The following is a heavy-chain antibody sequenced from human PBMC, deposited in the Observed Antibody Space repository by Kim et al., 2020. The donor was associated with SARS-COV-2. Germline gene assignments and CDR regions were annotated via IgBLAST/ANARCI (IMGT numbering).Heavy chain of an antibody. Sequence: GESLKISCKATGYSFSTYWIGWVRQMPGKGLEWMGIMHPVDSDIRYSPSFEGQVIISADRSTGTASLRWSSLKASDSAMYYCVRQDLGGTYFDFWGQGTL. CDR1: GYSFSTYW. V-gene: IGHV5-51*01. J-gene: IGHJ4*02. CDR2: MHPVDSDI. CDR3: VRQDLGGTYFDF. D-gene: IGHD1-26*01.